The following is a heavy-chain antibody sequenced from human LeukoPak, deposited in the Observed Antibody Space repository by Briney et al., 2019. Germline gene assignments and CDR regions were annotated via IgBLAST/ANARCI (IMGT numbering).Heavy chain of an antibody. CDR2: ISGSGGST. Sequence: GGSLRLSCAASGFTFSSYAMSWVRQAPGKGLEWVSAISGSGGSTYYADFVKGRFTISRDNSKNTLYLQMNSLRAEDTAVYYCAKDQVTMVRGVSYYYYYGMDVWGQGTTVTVSS. J-gene: IGHJ6*02. D-gene: IGHD3-10*01. CDR1: GFTFSSYA. V-gene: IGHV3-23*01. CDR3: AKDQVTMVRGVSYYYYYGMDV.